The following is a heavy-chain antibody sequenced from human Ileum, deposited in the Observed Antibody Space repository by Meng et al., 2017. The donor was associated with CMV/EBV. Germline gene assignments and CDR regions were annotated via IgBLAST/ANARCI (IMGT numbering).Heavy chain of an antibody. V-gene: IGHV3-7*01. Sequence: GGSLRLSCTFPEFTFSNYWMGWVRQAPGKGLEWVATIKDDGSQKYYVDSVKGRFTISRDNAKNSLFLQMKNLRDDDTAVYYCARVIGHSVDYWGQGTLVTVSS. CDR3: ARVIGHSVDY. J-gene: IGHJ4*02. CDR2: IKDDGSQK. D-gene: IGHD5-18*01. CDR1: EFTFSNYW.